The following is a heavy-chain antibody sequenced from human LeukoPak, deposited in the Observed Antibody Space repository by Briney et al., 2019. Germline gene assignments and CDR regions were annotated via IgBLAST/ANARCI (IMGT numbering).Heavy chain of an antibody. J-gene: IGHJ5*02. V-gene: IGHV3-30-3*02. CDR2: ISYDGSNK. CDR3: AKTRIIPTAPFDP. D-gene: IGHD2-2*01. CDR1: GFTFNDYA. Sequence: GGSLRLSCAPSGFTFNDYAMHWVRQAPGKGPEWVAVISYDGSNKYYADSVKGRFTISRDNSKNTLYLQMNSLRAEDTAVYYCAKTRIIPTAPFDPWGQGTLVTVSS.